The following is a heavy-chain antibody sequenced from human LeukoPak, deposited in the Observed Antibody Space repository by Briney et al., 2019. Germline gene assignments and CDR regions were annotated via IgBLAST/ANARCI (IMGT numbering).Heavy chain of an antibody. D-gene: IGHD5-12*01. Sequence: GASVKVSCKASGYTFTSYAMHWVRQAPGQRLEWMGWINAGNGNTKYSQKFQGRVTITRDTSASTAYMELSSLRSEDTAVYYCARGGYSGYDLTEFDYWGQGTLVTVSS. V-gene: IGHV1-3*01. CDR3: ARGGYSGYDLTEFDY. CDR1: GYTFTSYA. J-gene: IGHJ4*02. CDR2: INAGNGNT.